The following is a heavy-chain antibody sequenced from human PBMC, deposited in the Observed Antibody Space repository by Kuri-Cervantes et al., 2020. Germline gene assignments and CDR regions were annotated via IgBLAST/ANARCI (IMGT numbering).Heavy chain of an antibody. CDR3: ASQPLSRYYYYYMDV. CDR1: GFTLGDYT. D-gene: IGHD2-2*01. J-gene: IGHJ6*03. Sequence: GGSLRLSCAGSGFTLGDYTLNWVRQAPGKGLEWLSSIPGSSSYIYYADSVKGRFTISRDNTKKSLFLQMDSLRAEDTAVYYCASQPLSRYYYYYMDVWGKGTTVTVSS. V-gene: IGHV3-21*01. CDR2: IPGSSSYI.